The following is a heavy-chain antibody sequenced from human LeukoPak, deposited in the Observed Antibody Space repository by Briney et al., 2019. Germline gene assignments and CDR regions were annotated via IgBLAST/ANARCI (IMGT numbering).Heavy chain of an antibody. Sequence: SVKVSCKASGGTFSSYAISWVRQAPGQGLEWMGRIIPILGIANYAQKFQGRVTITADKSTSTAYMELSSLRSEDTAVYYCAKHLDYGGNSGCSGTWGQGTLVTVSS. D-gene: IGHD4-17*01. V-gene: IGHV1-69*04. CDR2: IIPILGIA. CDR1: GGTFSSYA. CDR3: AKHLDYGGNSGCSGT. J-gene: IGHJ5*02.